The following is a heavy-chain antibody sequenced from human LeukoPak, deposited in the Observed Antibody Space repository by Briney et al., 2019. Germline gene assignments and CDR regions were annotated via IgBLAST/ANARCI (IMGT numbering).Heavy chain of an antibody. CDR3: ARNWNDVYYFDY. CDR1: GYTFTSYD. CDR2: ISTYNGNT. Sequence: ASVKVSCKASGYTFTSYDINWVRQATGQGLEWMGWISTYNGNTNYAQKLQGRVTMTTDTSTSTAYMELRSLRSDDTAVYYCARNWNDVYYFDYWGQGTLVTVSS. V-gene: IGHV1-18*01. D-gene: IGHD1-1*01. J-gene: IGHJ4*02.